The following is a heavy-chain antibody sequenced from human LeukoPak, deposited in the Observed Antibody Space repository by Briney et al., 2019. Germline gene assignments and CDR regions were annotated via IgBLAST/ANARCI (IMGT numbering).Heavy chain of an antibody. J-gene: IGHJ4*02. D-gene: IGHD3-22*01. V-gene: IGHV4-59*08. CDR2: IYYSGGT. Sequence: SETLSPTCTISGGSISSYYWSWILQPPGKGLEWIGYIYYSGGTNYNPSLTSRVTISVETSKNQFSPKLNSVTAADTAVFYCARGGSGYSLDYWGQGTLVTVSS. CDR3: ARGGSGYSLDY. CDR1: GGSISSYY.